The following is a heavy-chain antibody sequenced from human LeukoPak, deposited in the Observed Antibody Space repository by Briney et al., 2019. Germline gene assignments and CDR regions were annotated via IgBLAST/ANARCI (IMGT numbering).Heavy chain of an antibody. CDR1: GDSVSSNSAA. J-gene: IGHJ6*03. CDR2: TYYRSKWYN. V-gene: IGHV6-1*01. Sequence: SQTLSLTCAISGDSVSSNSAAWNWIRQSPSRGLEWLGRTYYRSKWYNDYAVSVKSRITINPDTSKNQVSLQLNSVTPEDTAVYYCARGARQDGYYYYYMDAWGKGTTVTVSS. CDR3: ARGARQDGYYYYYMDA.